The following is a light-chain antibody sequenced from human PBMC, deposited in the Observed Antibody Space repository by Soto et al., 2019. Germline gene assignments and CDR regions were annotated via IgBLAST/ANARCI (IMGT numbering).Light chain of an antibody. CDR3: SSFAGNNNLV. J-gene: IGLJ2*01. Sequence: QSALTQPPSASGSPGQSVTISCTGTSSDVGVYNYVSWYQQHPGKVPKLMIYEVSKRPSGVPDRFSGSKSGTTASLTVSGLQAEDEADYYCSSFAGNNNLVFGGGTKLTVL. CDR2: EVS. CDR1: SSDVGVYNY. V-gene: IGLV2-8*01.